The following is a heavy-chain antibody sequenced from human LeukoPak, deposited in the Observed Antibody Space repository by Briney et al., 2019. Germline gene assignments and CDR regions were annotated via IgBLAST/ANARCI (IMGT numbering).Heavy chain of an antibody. V-gene: IGHV1-69*13. D-gene: IGHD1-26*01. Sequence: SVKVSCKASGGTFSSYAISWVRQAPGQGLEWMGGIIPIFGTANYAQKFQGRVTITADESTSTAYMELSSLRSEDTAVYYCATCGAGYYYYYMDVWGKGTTVTISS. J-gene: IGHJ6*03. CDR1: GGTFSSYA. CDR3: ATCGAGYYYYYMDV. CDR2: IIPIFGTA.